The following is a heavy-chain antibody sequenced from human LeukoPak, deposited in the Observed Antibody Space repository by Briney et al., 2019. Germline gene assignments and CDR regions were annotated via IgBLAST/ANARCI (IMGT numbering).Heavy chain of an antibody. V-gene: IGHV4-59*01. D-gene: IGHD3-9*01. Sequence: SETLSLTCTVSGGSISSYYWSWIRQPPGKGLEWIGYIYYSGSTNYNPSLKSRVTISVDTSKNQFSLKLSSVTAADTAVYYCARGLLRYFDWSGGFDYWGQGTLVTVSS. J-gene: IGHJ4*02. CDR3: ARGLLRYFDWSGGFDY. CDR2: IYYSGST. CDR1: GGSISSYY.